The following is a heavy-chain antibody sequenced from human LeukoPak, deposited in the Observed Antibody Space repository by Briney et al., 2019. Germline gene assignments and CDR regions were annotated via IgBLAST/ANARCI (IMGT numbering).Heavy chain of an antibody. Sequence: PGGSLRLSCAASGFTFSRNWMHWVRPAPGKGLVWVSRINSDGSITNYADSVKGRFTISRDNAKNTLYLQMSSLRAEDTAVYYCAKIDAYWGQGTLVTVSS. CDR1: GFTFSRNW. CDR2: INSDGSIT. J-gene: IGHJ4*02. CDR3: AKIDAY. V-gene: IGHV3-74*01.